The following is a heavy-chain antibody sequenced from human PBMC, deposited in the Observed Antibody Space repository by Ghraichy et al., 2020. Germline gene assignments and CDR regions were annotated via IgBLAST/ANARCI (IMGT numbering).Heavy chain of an antibody. CDR3: ARHAPVPVFITIFGVVPKGDDAFDI. CDR2: IYYSGCT. Sequence: SETLSLTCTVSGGSISSYYWSWIRQPPGKGLEWIGYIYYSGCTNYNPSLKSRVTISVDTSKNQFSLKLSSVTAADTAVYYCARHAPVPVFITIFGVVPKGDDAFDIWGQGTMVTVSS. V-gene: IGHV4-59*08. J-gene: IGHJ3*02. D-gene: IGHD3-3*01. CDR1: GGSISSYY.